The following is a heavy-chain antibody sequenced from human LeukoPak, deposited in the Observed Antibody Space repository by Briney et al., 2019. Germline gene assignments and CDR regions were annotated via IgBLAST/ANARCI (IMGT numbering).Heavy chain of an antibody. V-gene: IGHV3-23*01. CDR3: AKHYYDSGRWTFDI. CDR2: IGRGGGAT. J-gene: IGHJ3*02. Sequence: GGSLRLSCAASGFTFSSYNINWVPQSPGKGLEWVSVIGRGGGATYYADSVKGRFTISRDNSKNTLYLQMNSLRAEDTAVYYCAKHYYDSGRWTFDIWGQGTTVTVSS. D-gene: IGHD3-10*01. CDR1: GFTFSSYN.